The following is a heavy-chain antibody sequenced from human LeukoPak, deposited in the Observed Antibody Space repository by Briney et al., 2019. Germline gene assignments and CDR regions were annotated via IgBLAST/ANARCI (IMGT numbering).Heavy chain of an antibody. Sequence: HPGGSLRLSCAASGFTFSSYWMSWVRQAPGKGLEWVANIKQDGSEKYYVDSVKGRFTISRDNAMNTLYLQMNSLGAEDTAVYYCARVGQGEWFFDLWGRGTLVTVSS. CDR1: GFTFSSYW. V-gene: IGHV3-7*04. D-gene: IGHD1-26*01. CDR3: ARVGQGEWFFDL. CDR2: IKQDGSEK. J-gene: IGHJ2*01.